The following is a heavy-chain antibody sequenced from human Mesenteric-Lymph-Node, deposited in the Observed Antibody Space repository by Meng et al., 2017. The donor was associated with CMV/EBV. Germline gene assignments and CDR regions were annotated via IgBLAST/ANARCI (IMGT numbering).Heavy chain of an antibody. CDR3: ARDRGLYYYDSSGYQRGNGMDV. V-gene: IGHV3-30*14. CDR2: ISYDGSNK. J-gene: IGHJ6*02. CDR1: GFTFSSYA. Sequence: GESLKISCAASGFTFSSYAMHWVRQAPGKGLEWVAVISYDGSNKYYADSVNGRFTISRDNSKNTLYLQMNSLRAEDTAVYYCARDRGLYYYDSSGYQRGNGMDVWGQGTTVTVSS. D-gene: IGHD3-22*01.